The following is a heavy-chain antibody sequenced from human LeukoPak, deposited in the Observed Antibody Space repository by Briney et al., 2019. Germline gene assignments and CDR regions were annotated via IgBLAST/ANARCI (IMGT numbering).Heavy chain of an antibody. D-gene: IGHD3-16*01. CDR1: GYTFTGHY. CDR2: INPNSGAT. V-gene: IGHV1-2*06. J-gene: IGHJ4*02. CDR3: ARLGGGGVPGYY. Sequence: ASVKVSCKASGYTFTGHYMHWVRQAPGQGLEWMGRINPNSGATNYAQKFQGRVTMTRDTSISTAYMELSSLRSDDTAEYYCARLGGGGVPGYYCGEGDLFTVSS.